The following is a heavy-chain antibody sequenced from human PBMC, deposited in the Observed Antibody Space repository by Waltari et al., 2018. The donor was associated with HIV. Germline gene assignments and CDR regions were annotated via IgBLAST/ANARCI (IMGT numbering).Heavy chain of an antibody. CDR3: ATSRTFDY. CDR2: INSDGSST. V-gene: IGHV3-74*01. Sequence: EVQLVESGGGLVQPGGSLSLSCAASGFTFSSYWMHWLRQVPGKGLIWVSRINSDGSSTSYADSVKGRFTISRDNAKNTLYLQMNSLRAEDTAVYYCATSRTFDYWGQGTLVTVSS. J-gene: IGHJ4*02. CDR1: GFTFSSYW.